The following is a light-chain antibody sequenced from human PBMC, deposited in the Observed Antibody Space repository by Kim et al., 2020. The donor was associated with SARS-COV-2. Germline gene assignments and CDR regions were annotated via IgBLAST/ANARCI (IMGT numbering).Light chain of an antibody. Sequence: EIVLTQSPGTLSLSPGERATLSCRASQSVSSNYLAWYQQKPGQAPRLLIYDASSRATGIPDRFSGSGSGTDFTLTISRLEPEDFAVYYCQQYGSAPDTFGQGTRLEI. CDR2: DAS. CDR3: QQYGSAPDT. J-gene: IGKJ2*01. CDR1: QSVSSNY. V-gene: IGKV3-20*01.